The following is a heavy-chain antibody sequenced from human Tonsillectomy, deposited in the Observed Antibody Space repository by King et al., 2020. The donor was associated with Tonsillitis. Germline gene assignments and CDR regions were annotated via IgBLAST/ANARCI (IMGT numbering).Heavy chain of an antibody. CDR3: ARHWGVTGPSDP. CDR1: GFSVASTSYS. J-gene: IGHJ5*02. CDR2: VSFTGTT. D-gene: IGHD2-21*02. Sequence: QLQESGPGPMKPSETLSLTCTVSGFSVASTSYSWGWIRQPPGKGLEWIGTVSFTGTTFYNPSLKSRVTLLIDTSKNQFSLKLTSVTATDSALYFCARHWGVTGPSDPWGQGTLVTVSS. V-gene: IGHV4-39*01.